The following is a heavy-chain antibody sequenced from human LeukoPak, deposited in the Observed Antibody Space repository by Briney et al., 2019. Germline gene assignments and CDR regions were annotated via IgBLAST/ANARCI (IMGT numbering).Heavy chain of an antibody. J-gene: IGHJ4*02. CDR3: ARVYYYDSSGGYYFDY. CDR2: IYSGGST. Sequence: GGSLRLSCAASGFTVSSNYMSWVRQAPGKGLEWVSVIYSGGSTYYADSVKGRFTISRDNSKNTLYLQMNGLRAEDTAVYYCARVYYYDSSGGYYFDYWGQGTLVTVSS. V-gene: IGHV3-66*01. CDR1: GFTVSSNY. D-gene: IGHD3-22*01.